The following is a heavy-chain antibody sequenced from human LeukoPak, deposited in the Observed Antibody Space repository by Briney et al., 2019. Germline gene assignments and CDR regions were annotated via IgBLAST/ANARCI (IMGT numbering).Heavy chain of an antibody. CDR3: AREMATNNWFDP. J-gene: IGHJ5*02. CDR1: GGSFSGYY. D-gene: IGHD5-24*01. Sequence: SETLSLTCAVYGGSFSGYYWSWIRQPPGKGLEWIGEINHSGSTNYNPSLKSRVIISVDTSKNQLSLKLSSVTAADTAVYYCAREMATNNWFDPWGQGTLVTVSS. V-gene: IGHV4-34*01. CDR2: INHSGST.